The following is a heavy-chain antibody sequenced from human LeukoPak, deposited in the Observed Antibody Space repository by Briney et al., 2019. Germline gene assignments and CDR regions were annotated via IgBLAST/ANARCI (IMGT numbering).Heavy chain of an antibody. V-gene: IGHV1-2*06. J-gene: IGHJ6*02. CDR3: AREKVRQSGMDV. D-gene: IGHD2-2*01. Sequence: ASVKVSCKASGYTFSSYGINWVRQAPGQGLEWMGRINPNSGGTNYAQKFQGRVTMTRDTSISTAYMELSRLRSDDTAVYYCAREKVRQSGMDVWGQGTTVTVSS. CDR1: GYTFSSYG. CDR2: INPNSGGT.